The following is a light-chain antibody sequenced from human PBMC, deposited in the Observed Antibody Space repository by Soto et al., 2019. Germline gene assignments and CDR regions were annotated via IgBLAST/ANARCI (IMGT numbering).Light chain of an antibody. CDR3: QQYDNLPT. CDR2: DSS. J-gene: IGKJ3*01. CDR1: QDISNY. V-gene: IGKV1-33*01. Sequence: DIQMTQSPSSLSASVGDRVTITCQASQDISNYLNWYQQKPGKAPKLLIYDSSNLETGVSTRFSGSGSGTDFTFTISSLQPEYIAAYYCQQYDNLPTFGPGTKLDIK.